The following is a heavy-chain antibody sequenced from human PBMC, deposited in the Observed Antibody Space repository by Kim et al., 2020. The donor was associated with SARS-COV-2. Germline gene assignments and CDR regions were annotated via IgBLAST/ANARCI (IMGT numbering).Heavy chain of an antibody. V-gene: IGHV3-11*05. CDR2: ISSSSSYT. Sequence: GGSLRLSCAASGFTFSDYYMSWIRQAPGKGLEWVSYISSSSSYTNYADSVKGRFTISRDNAKNSLYLQMNSLRAEDTAVYYCARVGYPYVWGSYRDYYYYYGMNVWGRGTTVTLSS. CDR3: ARVGYPYVWGSYRDYYYYYGMNV. CDR1: GFTFSDYY. J-gene: IGHJ6*04. D-gene: IGHD3-16*02.